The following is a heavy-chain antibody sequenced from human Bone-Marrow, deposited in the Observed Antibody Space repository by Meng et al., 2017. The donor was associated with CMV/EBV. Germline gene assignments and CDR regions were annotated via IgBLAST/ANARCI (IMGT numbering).Heavy chain of an antibody. J-gene: IGHJ3*02. CDR2: MSYDGSDR. Sequence: GGSLRLSCAASGFTFSNYAMHWVRQAPGKGLEWVAVMSYDGSDRYYADSVKGRFTISRDNSKNTLYLQMNSLRAEDTAVYYCAGGSSRSDAFDIWGQGTMVTVSS. V-gene: IGHV3-30*14. CDR3: AGGSSRSDAFDI. D-gene: IGHD2-15*01. CDR1: GFTFSNYA.